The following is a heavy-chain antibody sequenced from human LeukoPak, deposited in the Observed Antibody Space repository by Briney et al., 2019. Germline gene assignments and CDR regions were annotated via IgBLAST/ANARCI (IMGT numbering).Heavy chain of an antibody. Sequence: SETLSLTCSVSGGSIGSYHWSWIRQPPGKGLEWIGYMYYGGSSNYNPSLKSRVTISIDTSKNQFSLKLNSVTAADTAVYYCAGPTYMSATGYFDYWGQGILVTVSS. CDR3: AGPTYMSATGYFDY. V-gene: IGHV4-59*01. CDR2: MYYGGSS. D-gene: IGHD1-1*01. J-gene: IGHJ4*02. CDR1: GGSIGSYH.